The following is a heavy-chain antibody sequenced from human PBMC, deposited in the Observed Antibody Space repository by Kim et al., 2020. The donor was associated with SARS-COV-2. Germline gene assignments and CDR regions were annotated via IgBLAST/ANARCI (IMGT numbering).Heavy chain of an antibody. J-gene: IGHJ4*02. CDR3: AKALRGTMIVVVIPYFDY. V-gene: IGHV3-23*01. Sequence: VKGRLTISREKSKKTLYRQMNSLRAADTAVYYCAKALRGTMIVVVIPYFDYWGQGTLVTVSS. D-gene: IGHD3-22*01.